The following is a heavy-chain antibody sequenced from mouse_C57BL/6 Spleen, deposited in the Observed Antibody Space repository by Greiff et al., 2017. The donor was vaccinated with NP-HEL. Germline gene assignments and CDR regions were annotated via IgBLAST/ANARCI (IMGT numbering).Heavy chain of an antibody. J-gene: IGHJ4*01. CDR1: GYAFSSSW. CDR3: ASTAQATGSFAMDY. D-gene: IGHD3-2*02. CDR2: IYPGDGDT. Sequence: QVQLKQSGPELVKPGASVKISCKASGYAFSSSWMNWVKQRPGKGLEWIGRIYPGDGDTNYNGKFKGKATLTADKSSSTAYMQLSSLTSGDSAVYFCASTAQATGSFAMDYWGQGTSVTVSS. V-gene: IGHV1-82*01.